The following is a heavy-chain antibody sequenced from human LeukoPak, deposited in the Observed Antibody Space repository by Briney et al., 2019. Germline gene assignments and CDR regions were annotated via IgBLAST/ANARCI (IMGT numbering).Heavy chain of an antibody. CDR3: ARWERGMDV. J-gene: IGHJ6*04. Sequence: GGSLRLSCAASGFTFSSYDMHWVRLAPGKRLEYVSAISSNGGSTYYANSVKGRFTISRDNSKNTLYLQMGSLRPEDMAVYYCARWERGMDVWGTGTTVTVSS. V-gene: IGHV3-64*01. CDR2: ISSNGGST. CDR1: GFTFSSYD. D-gene: IGHD1-26*01.